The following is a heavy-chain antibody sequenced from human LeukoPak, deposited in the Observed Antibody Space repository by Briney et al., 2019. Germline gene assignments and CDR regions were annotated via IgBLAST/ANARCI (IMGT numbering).Heavy chain of an antibody. CDR2: ISSSSSYI. D-gene: IGHD6-19*01. J-gene: IGHJ4*02. CDR1: GFTFSSYS. Sequence: GGSLRLSCAASGFTFSSYSTNWVRQAPGKGLEWVSSISSSSSYIYYADSVKGRFTISRDNAKNSLYLQMSSLRAEDTAVYYCARDLGDSSGWYFDYWGQGTLVTVSS. V-gene: IGHV3-21*01. CDR3: ARDLGDSSGWYFDY.